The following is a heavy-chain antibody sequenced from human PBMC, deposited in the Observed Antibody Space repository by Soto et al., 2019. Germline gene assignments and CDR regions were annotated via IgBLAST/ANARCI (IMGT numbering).Heavy chain of an antibody. J-gene: IGHJ6*02. Sequence: GESLKISCNGSGYSFTSYWIGWVRQTPGKGLEWMGIIYPGDSDTRYSPSFQGQVTISADKSISTAYLQWSSLKASDTAMYYCASSPERRSTYYYYGMDVWGQGTTVTGSS. V-gene: IGHV5-51*01. CDR1: GYSFTSYW. CDR2: IYPGDSDT. D-gene: IGHD1-1*01. CDR3: ASSPERRSTYYYYGMDV.